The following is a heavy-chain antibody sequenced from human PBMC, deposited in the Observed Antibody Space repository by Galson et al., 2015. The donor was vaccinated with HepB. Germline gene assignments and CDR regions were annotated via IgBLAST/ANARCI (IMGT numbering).Heavy chain of an antibody. D-gene: IGHD6-19*01. Sequence: SVKVSCKASGGTFSSYTISWVRQAPGQGLEWMGRIIPILGIANYAQKFQGRVTITADKSTSTAYMELSSLRSEDTAVYYCARGYPSSGHNWFDPWGQGTLVTVSS. J-gene: IGHJ5*02. CDR1: GGTFSSYT. CDR2: IIPILGIA. CDR3: ARGYPSSGHNWFDP. V-gene: IGHV1-69*02.